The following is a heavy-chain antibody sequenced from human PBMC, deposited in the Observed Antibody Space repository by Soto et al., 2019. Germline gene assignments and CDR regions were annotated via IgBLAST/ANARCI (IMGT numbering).Heavy chain of an antibody. J-gene: IGHJ4*02. CDR1: GGSISSSSYY. D-gene: IGHD5-12*01. V-gene: IGHV4-39*01. CDR3: ARRGSGYDALKYYFDY. CDR2: IYYSGST. Sequence: SETLSLTCTVSGGSISSSSYYWGWIRQPPGKGLEWIGSIYYSGSTYYNPSLKSRVTISVDTSKNQFSLKLSSVTAADTAVYYCARRGSGYDALKYYFDYWGQGTLVTVSS.